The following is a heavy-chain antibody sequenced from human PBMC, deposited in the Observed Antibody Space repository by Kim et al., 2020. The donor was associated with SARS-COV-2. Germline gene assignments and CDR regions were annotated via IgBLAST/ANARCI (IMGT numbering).Heavy chain of an antibody. V-gene: IGHV3-23*01. Sequence: STDYADSVKGRFTISRDNSKNTLHLQMNSLRAEDTAVYYCAKVSSGWYGGWGQGTLVTVSS. J-gene: IGHJ4*02. D-gene: IGHD6-19*01. CDR2: ST. CDR3: AKVSSGWYGG.